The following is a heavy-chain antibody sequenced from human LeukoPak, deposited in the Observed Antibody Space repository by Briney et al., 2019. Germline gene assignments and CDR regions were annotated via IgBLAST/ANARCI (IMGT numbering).Heavy chain of an antibody. CDR2: INTNTGNP. V-gene: IGHV7-4-1*02. CDR1: GYTFTTYP. Sequence: ASVKVSCKASGYTFTTYPVNWVRQAPGQGLEWMGWINTNTGNPTYPQGFTGRLVFSLDTSVNTAYLQISSLKAEDTAVYYCARGYDTTGYFSYWGQGTLVTVSS. J-gene: IGHJ4*02. D-gene: IGHD3-22*01. CDR3: ARGYDTTGYFSY.